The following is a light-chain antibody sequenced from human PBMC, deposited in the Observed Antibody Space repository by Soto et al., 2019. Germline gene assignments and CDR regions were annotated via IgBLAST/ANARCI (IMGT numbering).Light chain of an antibody. CDR3: QKYNSVPLT. V-gene: IGKV1-27*01. CDR1: QGIRNY. Sequence: DIQMTQSPSSLSASVGDRVTIACRASQGIRNYLAWYQQKPGKVPKLLIYAASTLHSGVPSRFSGSGSGTDFTLTISSLQPEDVATYYCQKYNSVPLTFSGGTKVEIK. J-gene: IGKJ4*01. CDR2: AAS.